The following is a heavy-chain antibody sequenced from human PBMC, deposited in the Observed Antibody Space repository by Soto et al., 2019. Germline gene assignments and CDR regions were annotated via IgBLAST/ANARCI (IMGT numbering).Heavy chain of an antibody. V-gene: IGHV4-39*01. CDR1: GGSISSSSYY. D-gene: IGHD6-13*01. CDR2: IYYSGST. Sequence: SGTLSLTCTVSGGSISSSSYYWGWIRQPPGKGLEWIGSIYYSGSTYYNPSLKSRVTISVDTSNNQFSLKLSSVTAADTAVYYCARHIAAAGIFDYWGQGTLVTVSS. CDR3: ARHIAAAGIFDY. J-gene: IGHJ4*02.